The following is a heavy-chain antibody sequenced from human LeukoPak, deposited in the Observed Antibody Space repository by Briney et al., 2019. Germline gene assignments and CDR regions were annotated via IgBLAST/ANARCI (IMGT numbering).Heavy chain of an antibody. D-gene: IGHD6-19*01. J-gene: IGHJ4*02. Sequence: GGSLRLSCAASGFTFSSYAMHWVRQAPGKGLEWVAVISYDGSNKYYADSVKGRFTISRDNSKNTLYLQMNSLRAEDTAVYYCAREKGEAVAGLFDYWSQGTLVTVSS. CDR1: GFTFSSYA. V-gene: IGHV3-30-3*01. CDR2: ISYDGSNK. CDR3: AREKGEAVAGLFDY.